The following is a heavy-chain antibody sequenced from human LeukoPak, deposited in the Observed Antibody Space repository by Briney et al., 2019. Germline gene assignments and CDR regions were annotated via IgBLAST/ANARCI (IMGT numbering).Heavy chain of an antibody. CDR1: GYTFTSYG. CDR3: AREPTAMAPYNWFDP. D-gene: IGHD5-18*01. CDR2: ISAYNGST. V-gene: IGHV1-18*04. Sequence: ASVKVSCKASGYTFTSYGISWVRQAPGQGLEWMGWISAYNGSTNYAQKLQGRVTMTTDTSTSTAYMELRSLRSDDTAVYYCAREPTAMAPYNWFDPWGQGTLVTVSS. J-gene: IGHJ5*02.